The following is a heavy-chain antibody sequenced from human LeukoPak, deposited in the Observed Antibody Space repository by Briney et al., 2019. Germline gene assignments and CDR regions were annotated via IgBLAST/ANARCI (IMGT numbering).Heavy chain of an antibody. CDR2: ISAYNGNT. V-gene: IGHV1-18*01. D-gene: IGHD3-3*01. J-gene: IGHJ4*02. Sequence: GASVKVSCKASGYTFTSYGISWVRQAPRQGLEWMGWISAYNGNTNYAQKLQGRVTMTTDTSTSTAYMELRSLRSDDTAVYYCARVSLPYYDFWSGYTYYFDYWGQGTLVTVSS. CDR3: ARVSLPYYDFWSGYTYYFDY. CDR1: GYTFTSYG.